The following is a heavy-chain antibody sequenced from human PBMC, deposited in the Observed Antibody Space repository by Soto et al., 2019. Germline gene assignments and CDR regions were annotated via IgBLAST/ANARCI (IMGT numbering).Heavy chain of an antibody. V-gene: IGHV4-31*03. D-gene: IGHD2-15*01. CDR3: ARDGRYCSGGSCYYGMDV. J-gene: IGHJ6*02. Sequence: PSETLSLTCTVSGGSISSRGYYWSWIRQHPGKGLEWIGYIYYSGSTYYNPSLKSRVTISVDTSKNQFSLKLSSVTAADTAVYYCARDGRYCSGGSCYYGMDVWGQGTTVTVSS. CDR1: GGSISSRGYY. CDR2: IYYSGST.